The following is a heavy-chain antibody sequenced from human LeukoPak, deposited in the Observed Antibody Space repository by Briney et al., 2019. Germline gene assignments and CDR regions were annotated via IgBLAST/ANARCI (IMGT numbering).Heavy chain of an antibody. D-gene: IGHD3-10*01. CDR2: ISGSGGST. Sequence: PGGSLRLSCAASGFTFSRYAMSWVRQAPGKGLEWVSAISGSGGSTYYADSVKGRFTISRDNSKNTLYPQMNSLRAEDTAVYYCAKDQTKVRSPGKNWFDPWGQGTLVTVSS. CDR1: GFTFSRYA. J-gene: IGHJ5*02. CDR3: AKDQTKVRSPGKNWFDP. V-gene: IGHV3-23*01.